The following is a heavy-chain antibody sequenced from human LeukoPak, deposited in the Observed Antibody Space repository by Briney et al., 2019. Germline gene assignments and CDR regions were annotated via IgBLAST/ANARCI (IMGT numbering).Heavy chain of an antibody. CDR2: IYYSGST. CDR3: TRSMYYYDSSGYYALPPFDY. V-gene: IGHV4-39*01. D-gene: IGHD3-22*01. CDR1: GGSISSSSYY. Sequence: PSETLSLTCTVSGGSISSSSYYWGWIRQPPGKGLEGIGSIYYSGSTYYYPSLKSRVTISVDTSKNQFSLKLNSVTAADTAVYYCTRSMYYYDSSGYYALPPFDYWGQGTLVTVSS. J-gene: IGHJ4*02.